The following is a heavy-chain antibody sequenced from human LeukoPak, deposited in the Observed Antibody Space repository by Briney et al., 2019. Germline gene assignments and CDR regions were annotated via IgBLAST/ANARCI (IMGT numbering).Heavy chain of an antibody. D-gene: IGHD4-17*01. V-gene: IGHV3-7*01. CDR2: IKEDGSVE. Sequence: GGSLRLSCAASRFTFSNHWMSWVRQAPGKGLEWVANIKEDGSVEYYVDSVKGRFTISRGNAKNSLFLQMNSLRAEDTAVYYCARDAVYGDPLLDYWGQGTLVTVSS. J-gene: IGHJ4*02. CDR3: ARDAVYGDPLLDY. CDR1: RFTFSNHW.